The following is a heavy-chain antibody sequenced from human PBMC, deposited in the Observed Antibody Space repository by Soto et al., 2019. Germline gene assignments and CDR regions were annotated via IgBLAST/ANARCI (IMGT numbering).Heavy chain of an antibody. J-gene: IGHJ4*02. CDR1: GGTFSSYS. Sequence: QVQLVQCGAEVKKPGSSVKVSCKASGGTFSSYSINWVRQAPGQGLEWIGEIIPIFGTANYAQKFQGRVTITADESTSTAYMELSSLRSEDTAVYYCARDGGRHSGGIDYWGQGTLVTVSS. V-gene: IGHV1-69*01. CDR2: IIPIFGTA. CDR3: ARDGGRHSGGIDY. D-gene: IGHD1-26*01.